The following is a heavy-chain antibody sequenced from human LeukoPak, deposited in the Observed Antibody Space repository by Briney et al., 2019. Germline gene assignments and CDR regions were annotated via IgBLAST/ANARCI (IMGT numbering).Heavy chain of an antibody. CDR3: VRDRCSSTSCHDSPNWFDP. Sequence: PGGSLRLSCAASGFTFSTYTMNWVRQAPGKGLEWVSSISSSSRYIYYADSVKGRFTISRDNAKNSLYLQMNSLRAEDTALYYCVRDRCSSTSCHDSPNWFDPWGQGTLVTVSS. CDR2: ISSSSRYI. CDR1: GFTFSTYT. V-gene: IGHV3-21*04. J-gene: IGHJ5*02. D-gene: IGHD2-2*01.